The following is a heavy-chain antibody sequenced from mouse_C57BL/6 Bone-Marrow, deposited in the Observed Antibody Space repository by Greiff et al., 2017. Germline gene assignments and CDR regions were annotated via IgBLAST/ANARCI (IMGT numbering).Heavy chain of an antibody. CDR1: GFTFSSYA. D-gene: IGHD2-5*01. CDR3: ASERAYYSNSLPYYFDY. Sequence: EVKLMESGGGLVKPGGSLKLSCAASGFTFSSYAMSWVRQTPEKRLEWVATISDGGSYTYYPDNVKGRFTISRDNAKNNLYLQMSHLKSEDKAMYYCASERAYYSNSLPYYFDYWGQGTTLTVSS. CDR2: ISDGGSYT. V-gene: IGHV5-4*03. J-gene: IGHJ2*01.